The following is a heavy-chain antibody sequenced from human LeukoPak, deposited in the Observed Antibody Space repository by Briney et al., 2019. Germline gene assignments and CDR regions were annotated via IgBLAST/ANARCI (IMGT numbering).Heavy chain of an antibody. CDR1: GGSISPYY. Sequence: SETLSLTCTVSGGSISPYYWSWIRQPPGKGLEYIGYIYYSGTTDYNPSLQNRVTISVNPSKKQFSLKVTLVGAPGTGVYYCAKIMQTPWGMDVWGQGTKVTVSS. CDR3: AKIMQTPWGMDV. V-gene: IGHV4-59*01. J-gene: IGHJ6*02. D-gene: IGHD4-23*01. CDR2: IYYSGTT.